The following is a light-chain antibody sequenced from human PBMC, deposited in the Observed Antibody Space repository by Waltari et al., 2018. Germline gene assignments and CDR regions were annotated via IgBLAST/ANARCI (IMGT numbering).Light chain of an antibody. CDR1: PSVSSRY. CDR3: QQYGSSPRYT. Sequence: EIVLTQSPGTLPLSPGERATLSCRASPSVSSRYLAWYQQKPGQAPRLLIHGASSRATGIPDRFSGSGSGTDFTLTISRLEPEDFAVYYCQQYGSSPRYTFGQGTKLEIK. CDR2: GAS. V-gene: IGKV3-20*01. J-gene: IGKJ2*01.